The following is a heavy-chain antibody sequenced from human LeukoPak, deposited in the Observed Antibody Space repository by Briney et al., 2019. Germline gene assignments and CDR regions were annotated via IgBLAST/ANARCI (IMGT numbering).Heavy chain of an antibody. V-gene: IGHV4-59*01. J-gene: IGHJ2*01. CDR1: GGSMNSYY. CDR2: IYYLGST. CDR3: ARNYYDTHHEFATHWYFDL. Sequence: SQTLSLTCTVSGGSMNSYYWSWVRQPPGKGLEWIAYIYYLGSTSYSPSLRGRGSISLDTSKNQFSLNLNSVTAADTAIYYCARNYYDTHHEFATHWYFDLWGRGTLVTVSS. D-gene: IGHD3-22*01.